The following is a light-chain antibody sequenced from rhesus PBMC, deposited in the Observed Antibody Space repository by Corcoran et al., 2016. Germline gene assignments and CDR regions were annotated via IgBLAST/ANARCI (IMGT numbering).Light chain of an antibody. CDR1: QGISKD. CDR2: EAS. J-gene: IGKJ1*01. CDR3: QHYSSNPWT. Sequence: DIQMTQSPSSLSASVGDRVTITCRASQGISKDLAWYQQKPGETPKLMIYEASSLQRGIPSRFSGPGSGTDFTLTISSLQPENFATYYCQHYSSNPWTFGQGTKVEIK. V-gene: IGKV1-22*01.